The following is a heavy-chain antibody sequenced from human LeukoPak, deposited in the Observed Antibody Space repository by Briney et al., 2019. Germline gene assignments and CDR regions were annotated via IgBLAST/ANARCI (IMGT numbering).Heavy chain of an antibody. D-gene: IGHD3-3*01. Sequence: SETLSLTCTVSGGSISSSSYYWGWIRQPPGKGLEWIGSIYYSGSTYYNPSLKSRVTISVDTSKNQFSLKLSSVTAADTAVYYCARYPLNFWSGYPYWYFDLWGRGTLVTVSS. J-gene: IGHJ2*01. V-gene: IGHV4-39*01. CDR1: GGSISSSSYY. CDR2: IYYSGST. CDR3: ARYPLNFWSGYPYWYFDL.